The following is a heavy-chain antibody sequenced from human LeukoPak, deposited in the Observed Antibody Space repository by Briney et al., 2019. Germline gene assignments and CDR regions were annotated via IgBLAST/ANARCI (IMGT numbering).Heavy chain of an antibody. CDR2: IKSRANGGTT. D-gene: IGHD4-17*01. CDR3: ARNYGDYAFYYGMDV. CDR1: GFTFSDAW. Sequence: GSLRLSCAASGFTFSDAWMTWVRQAPGEGLEWVGRIKSRANGGTTDYAAPVKGRFTISRDNSKNTLYLQLNSLRAEDTAVYYCARNYGDYAFYYGMDVWGQGTTVTVSS. J-gene: IGHJ6*02. V-gene: IGHV3-15*01.